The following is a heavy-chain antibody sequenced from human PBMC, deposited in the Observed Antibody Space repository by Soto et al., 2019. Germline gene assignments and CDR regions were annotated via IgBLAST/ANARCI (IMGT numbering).Heavy chain of an antibody. CDR2: ISAYNGNT. V-gene: IGHV1-18*01. D-gene: IGHD3-9*01. CDR3: ARVFVYDILTGYTPFDY. Sequence: ASVKVSCKASGYTFTSYGISWVRQAPGQGLEWMGWISAYNGNTNYAQKLQGRVTMTTDTSTSTAYMELRSLRSDDTAVYYCARVFVYDILTGYTPFDYWGQGTLVTVSS. J-gene: IGHJ4*02. CDR1: GYTFTSYG.